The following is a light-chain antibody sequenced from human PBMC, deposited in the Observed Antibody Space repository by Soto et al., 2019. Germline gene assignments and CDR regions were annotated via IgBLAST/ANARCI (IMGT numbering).Light chain of an antibody. V-gene: IGKV1-39*01. CDR2: TTS. J-gene: IGKJ4*01. Sequence: DIQMTQSPSSLSASVGDRVTISCRASQSISNFLNSYQQKSGKAPKLLIHTTSSLQSGVPSRFSASGTGTDFTLTISSLQPEDFATYYCQQSYSTPQTFGGGTKVEI. CDR3: QQSYSTPQT. CDR1: QSISNF.